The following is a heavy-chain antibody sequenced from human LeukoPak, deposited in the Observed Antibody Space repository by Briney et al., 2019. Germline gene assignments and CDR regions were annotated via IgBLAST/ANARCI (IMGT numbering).Heavy chain of an antibody. D-gene: IGHD3-22*01. Sequence: PSETLSFTCTGGGGSIYSYCWSRIPPPPGQGLGWVGYLYYSGSTNYNPSLKSRVTISVDTSKNQFSLQLSSVTAADTAVYYCARDPGGYYDSSGYYSHVGYFDYWGQGTLVTVSS. CDR3: ARDPGGYYDSSGYYSHVGYFDY. J-gene: IGHJ4*02. CDR1: GGSIYSYC. CDR2: LYYSGST. V-gene: IGHV4-59*01.